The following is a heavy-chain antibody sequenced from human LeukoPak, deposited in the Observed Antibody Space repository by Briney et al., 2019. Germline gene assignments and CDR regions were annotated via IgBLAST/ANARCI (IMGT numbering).Heavy chain of an antibody. J-gene: IGHJ6*03. CDR1: GYTFTSYY. Sequence: ASVKVSCKASGYTFTSYYMHWVRQAPGQGLEWMGIINPSGGSTSYAQKFQGRVTMTRDMSTSTVYMELSSLRSEDMAVYYCAREGSLERTWRHTNYYYYMDVWGKGTTVTVTS. D-gene: IGHD1-1*01. CDR2: INPSGGST. CDR3: AREGSLERTWRHTNYYYYMDV. V-gene: IGHV1-46*01.